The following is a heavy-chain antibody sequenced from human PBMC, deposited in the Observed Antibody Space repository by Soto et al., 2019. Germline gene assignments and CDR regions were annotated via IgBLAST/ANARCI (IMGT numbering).Heavy chain of an antibody. Sequence: PSETLSLTCSVSGGSVSSGSYYWIWIRHPPGKGLVWIGYIYYSRSTNYNPSLKSRVTISVDTSKNQFSLKLSSVTAADTAVYYCARDRVWELLHAFDIWGQGTMVTVSS. CDR3: ARDRVWELLHAFDI. CDR1: GGSVSSGSYY. CDR2: IYYSRST. D-gene: IGHD1-26*01. J-gene: IGHJ3*02. V-gene: IGHV4-61*01.